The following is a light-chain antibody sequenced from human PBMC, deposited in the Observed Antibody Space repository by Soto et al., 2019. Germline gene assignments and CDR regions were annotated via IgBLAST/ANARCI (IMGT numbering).Light chain of an antibody. J-gene: IGKJ5*01. V-gene: IGKV1-5*01. Sequence: DIQMTQSPSTLSASIGDRDTITCWASQSLDNCLAWYQQKPGKAPKLLIYEASTLQSGVPSRFSGSGSGTEFTLTISGLLPEDFAAYHCQQLYTLPFTFGQGTRLEIK. CDR3: QQLYTLPFT. CDR2: EAS. CDR1: QSLDNC.